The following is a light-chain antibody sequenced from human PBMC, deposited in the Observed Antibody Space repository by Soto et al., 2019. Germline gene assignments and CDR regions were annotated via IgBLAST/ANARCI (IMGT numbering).Light chain of an antibody. J-gene: IGLJ2*01. CDR2: KVN. CDR1: SSDVGNYDL. CDR3: CSYVHTGTVL. Sequence: QSVLTQPDSVSGSPGQSITISCTGTSSDVGNYDLVSWYQQNPGKAPKLIIYKVNQRPSGVSDRFSGSKSGNTAFLTISGLQAEDEADYSCCSYVHTGTVLFGGATKVTVL. V-gene: IGLV2-23*01.